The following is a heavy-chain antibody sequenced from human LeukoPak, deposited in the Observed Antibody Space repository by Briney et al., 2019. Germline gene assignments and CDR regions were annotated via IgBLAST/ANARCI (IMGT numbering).Heavy chain of an antibody. CDR3: ARWSSARGMDV. D-gene: IGHD6-25*01. V-gene: IGHV4-39*01. J-gene: IGHJ6*02. CDR1: GGSISSISYY. CDR2: IYYSGST. Sequence: PSETLSLTCTVSGGSISSISYYWGWVRQPPGKGLEWIGSIYYSGSTYYNPSLKNRVTISVETSKYQFSLKLSAVTAADAAVYYCARWSSARGMDVWGQGTTVTVSS.